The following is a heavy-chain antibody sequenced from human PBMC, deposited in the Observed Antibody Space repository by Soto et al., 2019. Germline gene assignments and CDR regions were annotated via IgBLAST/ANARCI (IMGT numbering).Heavy chain of an antibody. V-gene: IGHV4-34*01. J-gene: IGHJ1*01. Sequence: QVQLQQWGAVLLKPSETLSLTCAVYGGSFSGYYWSWIRQPPGKGLEWIGEINHSGSTNYNPSLKSRVTISVDTSKNQFSLKLSSVTAADTAVYYCARGQRGGYCSSTSCYGEYFQHWGQGTLVTVSS. D-gene: IGHD2-2*01. CDR3: ARGQRGGYCSSTSCYGEYFQH. CDR1: GGSFSGYY. CDR2: INHSGST.